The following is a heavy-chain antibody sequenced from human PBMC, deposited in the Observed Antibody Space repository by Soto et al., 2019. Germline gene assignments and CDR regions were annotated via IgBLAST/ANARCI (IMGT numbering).Heavy chain of an antibody. V-gene: IGHV3-7*01. CDR3: ARAYCSGGTCYAGAFDL. CDR2: IRQDGSEK. J-gene: IGHJ3*01. CDR1: EFTFSTYW. D-gene: IGHD2-15*01. Sequence: GESLKISCVVSEFTFSTYWMSWVRQAPGKGLEWVANIRQDGSEKNYVDSVKGRFTISRDNAKSSLYLQMNSLRAEDTAVYYCARAYCSGGTCYAGAFDLWGQGTMVTVSS.